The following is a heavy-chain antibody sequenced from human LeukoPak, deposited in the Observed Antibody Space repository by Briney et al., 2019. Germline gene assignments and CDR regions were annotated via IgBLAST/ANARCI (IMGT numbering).Heavy chain of an antibody. V-gene: IGHV3-33*01. J-gene: IGHJ3*02. CDR3: AVEYNSSPYAFDI. CDR1: GFTFSAYG. D-gene: IGHD2/OR15-2a*01. Sequence: PGRSLRLSCAASGFTFSAYGIHWVRQAPGKGLEWVAVIWYDGSNKYYADSVKVRCTISRDNSKNTLSLQMNSLRVEDTAVYYCAVEYNSSPYAFDICSQGTKVTVSS. CDR2: IWYDGSNK.